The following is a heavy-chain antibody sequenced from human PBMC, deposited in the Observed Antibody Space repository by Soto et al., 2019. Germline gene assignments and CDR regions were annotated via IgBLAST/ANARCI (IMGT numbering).Heavy chain of an antibody. CDR1: GLTISGKKY. CDR2: LYDVDGS. D-gene: IGHD1-1*01. V-gene: IGHV3-53*01. Sequence: DVQLVESGGGLIQPGESLRLSCAAFGLTISGKKYLAWVRQAPGNWLEWVSALYDVDGSFYADSVKGRFTTSSDSSKTTVYLQMKDLRPEDKAVYYCATWHEREHAYDVWGQGTTVTVSS. CDR3: ATWHEREHAYDV. J-gene: IGHJ3*01.